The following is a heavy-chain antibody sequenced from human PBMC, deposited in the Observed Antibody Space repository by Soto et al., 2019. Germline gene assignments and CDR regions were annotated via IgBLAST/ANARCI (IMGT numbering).Heavy chain of an antibody. CDR2: INSDGSST. J-gene: IGHJ5*02. Sequence: GGSLRLSCAASGFTFSSYWMHWVRQAPGKGLVWVSRINSDGSSTSYADSVKGRFTISRDSAKNTLYLQMNSLRAEDTAVYYCATLQSAGTLVDPWGQGTLVTVSS. CDR3: ATLQSAGTLVDP. CDR1: GFTFSSYW. V-gene: IGHV3-74*01. D-gene: IGHD6-13*01.